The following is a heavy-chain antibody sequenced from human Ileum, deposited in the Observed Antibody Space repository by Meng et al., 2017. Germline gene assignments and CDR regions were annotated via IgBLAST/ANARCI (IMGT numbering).Heavy chain of an antibody. D-gene: IGHD3-3*01. Sequence: GGSLRLSCAASGFPFSSYEMNWVRQAPGKGLEWVAYINPGSNTIFYADSVNGRFTISRDNAKNSLYLQMNSLRAEDTGVYYCAGVSYDFWTGYPNFYFDSWGQGTLVTVSS. V-gene: IGHV3-48*03. CDR1: GFPFSSYE. CDR3: AGVSYDFWTGYPNFYFDS. CDR2: INPGSNTI. J-gene: IGHJ4*02.